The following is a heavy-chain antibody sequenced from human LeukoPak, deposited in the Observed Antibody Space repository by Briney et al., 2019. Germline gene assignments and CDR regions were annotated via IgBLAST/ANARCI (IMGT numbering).Heavy chain of an antibody. D-gene: IGHD3-3*01. CDR1: GYTFTCYG. J-gene: IGHJ5*02. CDR2: ISAYNGNT. CDR3: ARVYNRGSGYENWFDP. Sequence: ASVKVSCKASGYTFTCYGISWVRQAPGQGLEWVGWISAYNGNTNYAQKVQGRVTMTTDTSTSTAYMELRSLRSDDTAVYYCARVYNRGSGYENWFDPWGQGTLVTVSS. V-gene: IGHV1-18*01.